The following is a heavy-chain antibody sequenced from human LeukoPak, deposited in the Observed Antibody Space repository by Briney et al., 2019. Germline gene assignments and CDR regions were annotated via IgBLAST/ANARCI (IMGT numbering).Heavy chain of an antibody. D-gene: IGHD3-10*01. CDR1: GFTFSEHW. Sequence: GGSLRLSSVASGFTFSEHWMNSVRQAPGKGLEWVANIDEDGSEDDCVDSVKGRFTVSRDNARNSLSLQMNRLRVEDTAVYHCVRDAPGREGPHYWGQGILVTVSS. J-gene: IGHJ4*02. V-gene: IGHV3-7*01. CDR2: IDEDGSED. CDR3: VRDAPGREGPHY.